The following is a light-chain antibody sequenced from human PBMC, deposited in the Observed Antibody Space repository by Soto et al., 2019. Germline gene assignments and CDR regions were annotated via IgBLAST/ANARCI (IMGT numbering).Light chain of an antibody. V-gene: IGKV3-15*01. CDR1: QSVNSN. CDR2: GAS. J-gene: IGKJ4*01. Sequence: EKVMTQSPAALSVSPGERATLSCRASQSVNSNLAWYQQKPGQAPRLLLYGASTRATGIPARFSGSASGTEFTLTISSLHSEDSAVYYCQQYNDGPLTFGGGTKVEVK. CDR3: QQYNDGPLT.